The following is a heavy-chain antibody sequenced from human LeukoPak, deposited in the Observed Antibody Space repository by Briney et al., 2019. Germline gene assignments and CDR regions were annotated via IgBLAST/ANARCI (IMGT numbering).Heavy chain of an antibody. CDR1: GSISGYY. V-gene: IGHV4-59*01. CDR3: ARHYGSGNNWFDP. Sequence: SETLSLTCTVSGSISGYYWSWIRQPPGKGLEWIGYIYYSGSTNYNPSLKSRVTISVDTSKNQFSLKLSSVSAADTAVYYCARHYGSGNNWFDPWGQGTLVTVSS. D-gene: IGHD3-10*01. J-gene: IGHJ5*02. CDR2: IYYSGST.